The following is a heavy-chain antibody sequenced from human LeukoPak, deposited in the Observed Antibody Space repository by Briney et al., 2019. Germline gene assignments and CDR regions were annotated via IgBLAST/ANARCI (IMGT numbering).Heavy chain of an antibody. Sequence: SETLSLTCTVSGGSISSYYWSWIRQPPGKGLEWIGYIYYSGSTNYNPSLKSRVTISVDTSKNQFSLKLSSVTAADTAVYYCARARSGSSWSLHGMDVWGQGTTVTVSS. CDR3: ARARSGSSWSLHGMDV. V-gene: IGHV4-59*01. CDR2: IYYSGST. CDR1: GGSISSYY. J-gene: IGHJ6*02. D-gene: IGHD6-13*01.